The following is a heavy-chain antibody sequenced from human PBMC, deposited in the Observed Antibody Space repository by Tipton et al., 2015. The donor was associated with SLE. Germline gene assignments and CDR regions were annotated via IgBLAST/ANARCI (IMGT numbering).Heavy chain of an antibody. CDR1: GGSISSYY. D-gene: IGHD3-10*01. J-gene: IGHJ6*02. CDR2: IYYSGST. Sequence: LRLSCTVSGGSISSYYWSWIRQPPGKGLEWIGYIYYSGSTNYNPSLKSRVTISVDTSKNQFSLKLSSVTAADTAVYYCARVRGSATYYSPRYYGMDVWGQGTTVTVSS. V-gene: IGHV4-59*01. CDR3: ARVRGSATYYSPRYYGMDV.